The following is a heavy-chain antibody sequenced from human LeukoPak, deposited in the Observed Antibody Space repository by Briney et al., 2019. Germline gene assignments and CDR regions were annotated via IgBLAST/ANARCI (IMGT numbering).Heavy chain of an antibody. J-gene: IGHJ4*02. V-gene: IGHV3-9*01. CDR2: ISWNSGSI. CDR1: GFTFSSYS. CDR3: AKRADPDRYFDY. Sequence: PGGSLRLSCAASGFTFSSYSMNWVRQAPGKGLEWVSGISWNSGSIGYADSVKGRFTISRDNAKNSLYLQMNSLRAEDTALYYCAKRADPDRYFDYWGQGTLVTVSS.